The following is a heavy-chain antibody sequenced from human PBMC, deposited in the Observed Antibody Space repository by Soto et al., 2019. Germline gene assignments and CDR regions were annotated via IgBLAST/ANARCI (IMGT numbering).Heavy chain of an antibody. V-gene: IGHV4-31*03. J-gene: IGHJ5*02. CDR2: IYYSVST. D-gene: IGHD6-13*01. CDR3: ANEIASAGPNWFDP. Sequence: SETLSLTCTVSGGSISSCGYYWSWIRQHPGKGLEWIGYIYYSVSTYYNPSLKSRGTISVDTFKNQFTLKLSSVTAADTAVYYCANEIASAGPNWFDPWGQGTLVTVSS. CDR1: GGSISSCGYY.